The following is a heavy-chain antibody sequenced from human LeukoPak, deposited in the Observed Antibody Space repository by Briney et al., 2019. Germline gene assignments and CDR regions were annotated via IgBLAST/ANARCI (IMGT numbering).Heavy chain of an antibody. CDR2: ISYDGSNK. Sequence: GGSLRLSCAASGFTFSSYGMHWVRQAPGKGLEWVAVISYDGSNKYYADSVKGRFTISRNNAKNSLYLQTNSLRAEDTAVYYCARGRQNYGDYPYWGQGTLVTVSS. J-gene: IGHJ4*02. V-gene: IGHV3-30*03. CDR3: ARGRQNYGDYPY. CDR1: GFTFSSYG. D-gene: IGHD4-17*01.